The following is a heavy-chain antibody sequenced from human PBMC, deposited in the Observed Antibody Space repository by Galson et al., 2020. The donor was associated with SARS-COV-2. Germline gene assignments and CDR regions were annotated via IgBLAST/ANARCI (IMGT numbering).Heavy chain of an antibody. CDR3: AKDLSLYCYDSSGFDY. J-gene: IGHJ4*02. CDR1: GFTFSSYG. Sequence: GGSLRLSCAASGFTFSSYGMHWVRQAPGKGLEWVAVISYDGSNKYYADSVKGRFTISRDNSKNTLYLQMNSLRAEDTAVYYCAKDLSLYCYDSSGFDYWGQGTLVTVSS. CDR2: ISYDGSNK. D-gene: IGHD3-22*01. V-gene: IGHV3-30*18.